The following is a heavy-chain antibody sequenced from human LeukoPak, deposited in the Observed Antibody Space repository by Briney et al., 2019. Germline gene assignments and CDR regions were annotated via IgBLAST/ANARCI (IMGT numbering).Heavy chain of an antibody. CDR1: GFTFSSYS. Sequence: GSLRLSCAASGFTFSSYSMNWVRQAPGKGLEWVSGISGSGGSTFYADSVKGRFTISRDNSKNTLYLQMNSLRAEDTAVYYCANLQPPYDFWSGYRTPRYFDYWGQGTLVTVSS. J-gene: IGHJ4*02. V-gene: IGHV3-23*01. CDR2: ISGSGGST. CDR3: ANLQPPYDFWSGYRTPRYFDY. D-gene: IGHD3-3*01.